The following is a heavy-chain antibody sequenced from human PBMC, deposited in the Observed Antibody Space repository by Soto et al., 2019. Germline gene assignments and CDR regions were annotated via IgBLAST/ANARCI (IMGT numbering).Heavy chain of an antibody. D-gene: IGHD2-2*01. CDR1: GYSFTSYW. J-gene: IGHJ6*02. V-gene: IGHV5-51*01. Sequence: GESLKISCKDSGYSFTSYWIGWVRQMPGKGLEWMGIIYPGDSDTRYSPSFQGQVTISADKSISTAYLQWSSLKASDTAMYYCARHTEYCSSTSCYDYYYYYGMDVWGQGTTVTVSS. CDR3: ARHTEYCSSTSCYDYYYYYGMDV. CDR2: IYPGDSDT.